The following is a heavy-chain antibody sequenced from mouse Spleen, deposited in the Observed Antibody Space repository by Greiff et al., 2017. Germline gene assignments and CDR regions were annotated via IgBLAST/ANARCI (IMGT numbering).Heavy chain of an antibody. Sequence: QVQLKESGPELVKPGASVKMSCKASGYSFTDFYINWVKQRPGQGLEWIGWIFPGSGSTYYNEKFKDKATLTVDKSSSTAYMLLSSLTSEESAVYICARTYYYGSRYWYFDVWGTGTTVTVSS. D-gene: IGHD1-1*01. CDR1: GYSFTDFY. J-gene: IGHJ1*03. CDR2: IFPGSGST. CDR3: ARTYYYGSRYWYFDV. V-gene: IGHV1-75*01.